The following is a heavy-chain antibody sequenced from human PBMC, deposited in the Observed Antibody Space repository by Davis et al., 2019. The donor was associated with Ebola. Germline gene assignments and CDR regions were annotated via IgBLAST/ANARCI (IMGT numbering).Heavy chain of an antibody. CDR1: GFTFSSCA. CDR3: AREGEGEYSSGWYYFDY. CDR2: ISVRGDNT. Sequence: GESLKIPCAASGFTFSSCAMRWVRQAPGKGLEWVSTISVRGDNTYYADSVKGRFTISRDNAKNSLYLQMNSLRAEDTAVYYCAREGEGEYSSGWYYFDYWGQGTLVTVSS. V-gene: IGHV3-23*01. J-gene: IGHJ4*02. D-gene: IGHD6-19*01.